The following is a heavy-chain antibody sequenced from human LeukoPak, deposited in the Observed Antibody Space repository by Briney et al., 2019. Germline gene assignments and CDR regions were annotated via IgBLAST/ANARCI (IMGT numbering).Heavy chain of an antibody. CDR2: ISSSSSYI. CDR1: GFTLSDYY. V-gene: IGHV3-11*03. J-gene: IGHJ4*02. Sequence: GGPLRLSCAASGFTLSDYYMSWARQAAGKGLEGVSYISSSSSYINYADSVKGRFTITRDNAKNSLYLQMNSLRVEDTAVYYCAGGRVGQFLDYWGQGTLVTVSS. D-gene: IGHD3-16*01. CDR3: AGGRVGQFLDY.